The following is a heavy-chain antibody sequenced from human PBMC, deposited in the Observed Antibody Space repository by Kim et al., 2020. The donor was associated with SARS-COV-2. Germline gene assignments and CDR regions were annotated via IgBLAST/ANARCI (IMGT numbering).Heavy chain of an antibody. V-gene: IGHV5-51*01. J-gene: IGHJ5*02. Sequence: YSPSFQGQATISADKSISTAYLQWSSLKASDTAMYYCVRLSSGYRNWFDPWGQGTLVTVSS. D-gene: IGHD3-22*01. CDR3: VRLSSGYRNWFDP.